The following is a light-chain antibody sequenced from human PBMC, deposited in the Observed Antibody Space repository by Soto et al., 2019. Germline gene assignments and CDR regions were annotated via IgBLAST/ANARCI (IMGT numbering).Light chain of an antibody. Sequence: IQMTQSPSTLFASIGDRLTITFRASQSINNRLAWYQQMPGKAPNLLIYDASSLESGVPSRFRGSGSETEFTLTISGLQPDDFATYYCQQFIDGWTFGQGTKVDIK. V-gene: IGKV1-5*01. J-gene: IGKJ1*01. CDR3: QQFIDGWT. CDR2: DAS. CDR1: QSINNR.